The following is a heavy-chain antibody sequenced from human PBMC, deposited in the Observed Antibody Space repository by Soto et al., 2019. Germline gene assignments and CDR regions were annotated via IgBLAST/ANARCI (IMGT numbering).Heavy chain of an antibody. J-gene: IGHJ5*02. V-gene: IGHV1-69*06. CDR2: IIPIFGTA. Sequence: SVKVSCKASGGTFSSYAISWVRQAPGQGLEWMGGIIPIFGTANYAQKFQGGVTITADKSTSTAYMELSSLRSEDTAVYYCATTYFYGSGNTNWFDPWGQGTLVTVSS. CDR1: GGTFSSYA. CDR3: ATTYFYGSGNTNWFDP. D-gene: IGHD3-10*01.